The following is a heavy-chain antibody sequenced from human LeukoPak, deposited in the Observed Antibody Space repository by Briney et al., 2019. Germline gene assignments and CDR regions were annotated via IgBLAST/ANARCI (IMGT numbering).Heavy chain of an antibody. V-gene: IGHV1-69*13. CDR3: ARGVSVRGVMGD. CDR1: GGTFSSYA. Sequence: SVKVSCKASGGTFSSYAISWVRQAPGRGLEWMGGIIPIFGTANYAQKFQGRVTITADESTSTAYMELSSLRSEDTAVYYCARGVSVRGVMGDWGQGTLVTVSS. CDR2: IIPIFGTA. D-gene: IGHD3-10*01. J-gene: IGHJ4*02.